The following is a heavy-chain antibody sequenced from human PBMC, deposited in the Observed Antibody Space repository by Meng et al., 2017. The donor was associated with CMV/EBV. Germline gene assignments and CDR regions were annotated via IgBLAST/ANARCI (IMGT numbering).Heavy chain of an antibody. Sequence: QVQLPQLGAGLLKPSETLSLTCAVYGGFFSGYYWSWIRQPPGKGLEWIGEINHSGSTNYNPSLKSRVTISVDTSKNQFSLKLSSVTAADTAVYYCARGGNWFDPWGQGTLVTVSS. V-gene: IGHV4-34*01. CDR1: GGFFSGYY. CDR2: INHSGST. CDR3: ARGGNWFDP. J-gene: IGHJ5*02.